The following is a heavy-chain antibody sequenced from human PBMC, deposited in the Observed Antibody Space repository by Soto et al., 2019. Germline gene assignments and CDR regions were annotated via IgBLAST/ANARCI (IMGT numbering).Heavy chain of an antibody. CDR2: ISWDGGST. CDR1: GFTFDDYT. V-gene: IGHV3-43*01. J-gene: IGHJ4*02. D-gene: IGHD5-18*01. CDR3: AKDYTAIETAMAADY. Sequence: PGGSLRLSCAASGFTFDDYTMHWVRQAPGKGLEWVSLISWDGGSTYYADSVKGRFTISRDNSKNSLYLQMNSLRTEDTALYYCAKDYTAIETAMAADYWGQGTLVTVSS.